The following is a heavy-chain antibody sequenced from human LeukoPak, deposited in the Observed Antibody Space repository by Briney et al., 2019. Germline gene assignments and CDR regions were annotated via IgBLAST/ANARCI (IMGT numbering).Heavy chain of an antibody. CDR3: ARGAAYYYDSSGYLLDY. J-gene: IGHJ4*02. D-gene: IGHD3-22*01. V-gene: IGHV3-21*01. Sequence: GGSLRLSCAASGFTFSSYSMNWVRQAPGKGLEWVSSISSSSSYIYYADSVKGRFTISRDNAKNSLYLQMNSLRAEDTAVYYCARGAAYYYDSSGYLLDYWGQGTLVTVSS. CDR1: GFTFSSYS. CDR2: ISSSSSYI.